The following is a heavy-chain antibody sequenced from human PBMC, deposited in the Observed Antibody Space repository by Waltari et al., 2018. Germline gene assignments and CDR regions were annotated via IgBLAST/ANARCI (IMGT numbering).Heavy chain of an antibody. Sequence: QVQLVESGGGVVQPGRSLRCSCLASVFSFRSYAMHWVRQAPGKGVECRAFISDAGSNNYHTVTVKDRFTISRDNSKNTLFLHMNNLRPADTAIYYCARSAYYGTTVAFDIWGQGTMVIVSS. CDR2: ISDAGSNN. V-gene: IGHV3-30*04. CDR3: ARSAYYGTTVAFDI. D-gene: IGHD1-1*01. CDR1: VFSFRSYA. J-gene: IGHJ3*02.